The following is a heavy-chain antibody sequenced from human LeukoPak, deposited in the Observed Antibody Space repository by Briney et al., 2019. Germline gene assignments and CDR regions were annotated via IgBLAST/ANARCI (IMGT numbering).Heavy chain of an antibody. CDR3: ARPLYCSGGSCYYPGAAYYYYGMDV. Sequence: GGSLRLSCAASGFTFSNYWMHWVRQAPGKGLVWVSRINSDGSSTSYADSVKGRFTISRDNAKNTLYLQMNSLRAEDTAVYYCARPLYCSGGSCYYPGAAYYYYGMDVWGKGTTVTVSS. D-gene: IGHD2-15*01. CDR1: GFTFSNYW. CDR2: INSDGSST. J-gene: IGHJ6*04. V-gene: IGHV3-74*01.